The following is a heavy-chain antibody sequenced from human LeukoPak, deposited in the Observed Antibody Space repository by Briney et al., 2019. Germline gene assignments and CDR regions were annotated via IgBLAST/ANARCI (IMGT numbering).Heavy chain of an antibody. Sequence: ASVKVSCKASGYTFTRYGIMWVRQDRGQGLKGMGWISAYNVNTNYAKKLQGRVTMTTDTSTSTAYMELRSLRSDDTAVYYCARDYGDYDGMNVRGQGTTVTVSS. D-gene: IGHD4-17*01. J-gene: IGHJ6*02. CDR3: ARDYGDYDGMNV. V-gene: IGHV1-18*01. CDR1: GYTFTRYG. CDR2: ISAYNVNT.